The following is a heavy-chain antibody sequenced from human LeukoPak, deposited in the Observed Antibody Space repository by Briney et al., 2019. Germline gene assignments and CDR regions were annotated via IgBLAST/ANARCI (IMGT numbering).Heavy chain of an antibody. CDR3: STTYYYDSSEGY. D-gene: IGHD3-22*01. J-gene: IGHJ4*02. CDR2: IKSKTDGGTT. Sequence: TGGSLRLSCAASGFTFSNAWMNWVRQAPGKGLEWVGRIKSKTDGGTTDYAAPVKGRFTISTDDSKNTLYLQMNSLKTEDTAVYYCSTTYYYDSSEGYWGQGTLVTVSS. V-gene: IGHV3-15*07. CDR1: GFTFSNAW.